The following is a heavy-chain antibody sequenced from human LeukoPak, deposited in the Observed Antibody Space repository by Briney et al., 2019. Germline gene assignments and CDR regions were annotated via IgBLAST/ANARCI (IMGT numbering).Heavy chain of an antibody. CDR1: GFTFSSYS. CDR3: ARVLVPYSSSPTTSPPTFDY. J-gene: IGHJ4*02. Sequence: GGSLRLSCAASGFTFSSYSMNWVRQAPGKGLEWVSSISSSSSYIYYADSVKGRFTISRDNAKNSLYLQMNSLRAEDTAVYYCARVLVPYSSSPTTSPPTFDYWGQGTLVTVSS. D-gene: IGHD6-6*01. V-gene: IGHV3-21*01. CDR2: ISSSSSYI.